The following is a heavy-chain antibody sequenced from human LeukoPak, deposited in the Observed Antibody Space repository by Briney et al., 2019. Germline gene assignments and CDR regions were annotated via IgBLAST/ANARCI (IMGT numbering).Heavy chain of an antibody. CDR3: AKGKYSSGGVPDY. CDR1: GFTFSSYA. Sequence: GGSLRLSCAASGFTFSSYAMSWVRQAPGKGLEWVSSISGGGESTYYADSVKGRFTVSRDNSKNTLYLQINSLRGEDTAVYYCAKGKYSSGGVPDYWGQGTLVTVSS. CDR2: ISGGGEST. V-gene: IGHV3-23*01. J-gene: IGHJ4*02. D-gene: IGHD6-19*01.